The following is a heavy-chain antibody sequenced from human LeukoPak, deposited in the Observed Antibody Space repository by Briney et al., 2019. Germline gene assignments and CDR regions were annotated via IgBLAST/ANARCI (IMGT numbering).Heavy chain of an antibody. CDR1: GGSISSGRYY. D-gene: IGHD3-10*01. Sequence: PSETLSLTCTVSGGSISSGRYYWSWIRQPAGKGLEWIGRIYTSGGTNYNPSLKSRVTISVDTSKNQFSLKLSSVTAADTAVYYCARHYYSSGSFDYWGQGTLVTVSS. J-gene: IGHJ4*02. CDR3: ARHYYSSGSFDY. V-gene: IGHV4-61*02. CDR2: IYTSGGT.